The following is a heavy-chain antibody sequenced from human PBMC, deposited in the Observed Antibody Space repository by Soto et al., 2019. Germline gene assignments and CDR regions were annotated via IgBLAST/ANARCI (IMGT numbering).Heavy chain of an antibody. CDR1: GYTFTSYG. J-gene: IGHJ4*02. D-gene: IGHD5-18*01. CDR3: ARYLSSARAY. V-gene: IGHV1-18*01. Sequence: ASVKVSCEASGYTFTSYGISWVRQAPGQGLEWMGWISAYNGNTNYAQKFQGRVTITADKSTSTAYMEMSSLRSEDAAVYYCARYLSSARAYWGQGTLVTVSS. CDR2: ISAYNGNT.